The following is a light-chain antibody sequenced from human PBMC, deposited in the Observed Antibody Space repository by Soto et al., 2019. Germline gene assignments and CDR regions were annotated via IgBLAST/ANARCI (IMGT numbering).Light chain of an antibody. V-gene: IGKV1-39*01. CDR2: AAS. CDR3: QQSYSTPLYT. J-gene: IGKJ2*01. CDR1: QSISSY. Sequence: DIQMTQSPSSLSASVGDRVTITCRASQSISSYLNWYQQKPGKAPKLLIYAASSLQSGVPSRFSGSGSGTDFTLDISSLQPEDFATYYCQQSYSTPLYTFGQGTKVDIK.